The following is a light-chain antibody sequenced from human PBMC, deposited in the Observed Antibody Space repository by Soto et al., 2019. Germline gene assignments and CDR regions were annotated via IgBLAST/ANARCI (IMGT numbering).Light chain of an antibody. CDR3: QQYNCYWGT. CDR2: DAS. V-gene: IGKV1-5*01. J-gene: IGKJ1*01. Sequence: DIKMYNSPASLSAKKEDRGTITCQASQDISNYLNWYQQKPGKAPKLLIYDASSLESGVPSRFSGSGSGTEFTLTISSLQPDDFATYYCQQYNCYWGTFGQVTKVDIK. CDR1: QDISNY.